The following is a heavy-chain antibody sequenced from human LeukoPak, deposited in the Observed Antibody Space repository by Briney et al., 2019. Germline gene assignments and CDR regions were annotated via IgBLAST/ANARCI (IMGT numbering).Heavy chain of an antibody. V-gene: IGHV3-11*04. CDR1: GFTFSDYY. D-gene: IGHD5-24*01. CDR3: ARETRWLQLPDWFDP. Sequence: RGGSLRLSCAASGFTFSDYYMSWIRQAPGKGLEWVSYISSSGSTIYYADSVKGRFTISRDNAKNSLYLQMNSLRAEDTAVYYCARETRWLQLPDWFDPWGQGTLVTVSS. J-gene: IGHJ5*02. CDR2: ISSSGSTI.